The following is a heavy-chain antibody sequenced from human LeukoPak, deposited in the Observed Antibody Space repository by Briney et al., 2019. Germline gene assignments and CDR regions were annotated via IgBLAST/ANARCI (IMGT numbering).Heavy chain of an antibody. J-gene: IGHJ1*01. CDR3: ARSGQWLGAEYFQH. CDR2: ISSDGSST. V-gene: IGHV3-74*01. D-gene: IGHD6-19*01. CDR1: GLTFSSYW. Sequence: GGSLRLSCAASGLTFSSYWMHWVRQGPGKGLVWVSRISSDGSSTTYADSVKGRFTISRDNAKNTLHLRMNSLRAEDTAVYYCARSGQWLGAEYFQHWGQGSLVTVSS.